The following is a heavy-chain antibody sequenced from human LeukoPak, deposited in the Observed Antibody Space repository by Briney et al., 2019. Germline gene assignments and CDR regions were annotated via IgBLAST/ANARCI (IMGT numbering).Heavy chain of an antibody. CDR2: IYTSGST. CDR1: GVSISSYY. D-gene: IGHD6-13*01. J-gene: IGHJ3*02. CDR3: ARTAQHGIADKTDAFDI. Sequence: SETLSLTCTVSGVSISSYYWSWIRQPPGKGLEWIGYIYTSGSTNYNPSLKSRVTISVDTSKNQFSLKLSSVTAADTAVYYCARTAQHGIADKTDAFDIWGQGTMVTVSS. V-gene: IGHV4-4*09.